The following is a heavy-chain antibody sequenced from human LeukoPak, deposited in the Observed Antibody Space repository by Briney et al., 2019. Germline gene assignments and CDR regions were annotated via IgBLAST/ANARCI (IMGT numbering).Heavy chain of an antibody. D-gene: IGHD3-10*01. Sequence: ASVKVSCKASGYTFTSYEINWVRQASGQGLEWMGWVNPNSGKTGYALKFQGRVTITADKSTSTAYMELSSLRSEDTAVYYCARVEGMVRGVISQYNWFDPWGQGTLVTVSS. CDR1: GYTFTSYE. J-gene: IGHJ5*02. CDR2: VNPNSGKT. V-gene: IGHV1-8*01. CDR3: ARVEGMVRGVISQYNWFDP.